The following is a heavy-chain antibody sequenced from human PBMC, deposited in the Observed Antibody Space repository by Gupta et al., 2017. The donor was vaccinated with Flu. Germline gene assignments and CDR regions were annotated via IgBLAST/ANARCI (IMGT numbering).Heavy chain of an antibody. J-gene: IGHJ4*02. CDR2: IIPMFGKA. V-gene: IGHV1-69*01. CDR3: ARGWGMAGATPTPFHY. D-gene: IGHD3-16*01. CDR1: GGTFSNHA. Sequence: QVQLVQSGAEVKKPGSSVKVSCKASGGTFSNHAINWLRQAPGQGLEWMGGIIPMFGKANYEQNIQERVTITAEDSTSTVYMELTSLIFDDTAVYYCARGWGMAGATPTPFHYWGQGTLVTVSS.